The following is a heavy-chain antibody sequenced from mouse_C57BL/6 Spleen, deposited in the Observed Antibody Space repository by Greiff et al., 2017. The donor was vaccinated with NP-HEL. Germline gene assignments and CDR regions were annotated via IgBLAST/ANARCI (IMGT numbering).Heavy chain of an antibody. CDR1: GYSFTDYN. Sequence: EVKLMESGPELVKPGASVKISCKASGYSFTDYNMNWVKQSNGKSLEWIGVINPNYGTTSYNQKFKGKATLTVDQSSSTAYMQLNSLTSEDSAVYYCARDGVYDYDVGYYFDYWGQGTTLTVSS. CDR3: ARDGVYDYDVGYYFDY. CDR2: INPNYGTT. V-gene: IGHV1-39*01. D-gene: IGHD2-4*01. J-gene: IGHJ2*01.